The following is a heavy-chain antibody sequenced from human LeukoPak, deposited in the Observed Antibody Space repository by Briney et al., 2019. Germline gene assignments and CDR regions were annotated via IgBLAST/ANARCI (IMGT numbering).Heavy chain of an antibody. Sequence: GGSLRLSCAASGFTFSSYSMNWVRQAPGKGLEWVAVISYDGSNKYYADSVKGRFTISRDNSKNTLYLQMNSLRAEDTAVYYCARNGPSVGATRFGGGDYWGQGTLVTVSS. CDR2: ISYDGSNK. CDR3: ARNGPSVGATRFGGGDY. CDR1: GFTFSSYS. J-gene: IGHJ4*02. V-gene: IGHV3-30*03. D-gene: IGHD1-26*01.